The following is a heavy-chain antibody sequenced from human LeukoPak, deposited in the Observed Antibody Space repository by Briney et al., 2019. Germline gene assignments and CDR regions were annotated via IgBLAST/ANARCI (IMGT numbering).Heavy chain of an antibody. D-gene: IGHD4-17*01. CDR3: ARGYGDSYLDV. CDR2: IYTSGST. Sequence: SETLSLTCTVSGGSISSGSYYWSWIRQPAGKGLEWIGRIYTSGSTNYNPSLKSRVTISVDTSKNQFSLKLSSVTAADTAVYYCARGYGDSYLDVWGQGTTVTVSS. J-gene: IGHJ6*02. CDR1: GGSISSGSYY. V-gene: IGHV4-61*02.